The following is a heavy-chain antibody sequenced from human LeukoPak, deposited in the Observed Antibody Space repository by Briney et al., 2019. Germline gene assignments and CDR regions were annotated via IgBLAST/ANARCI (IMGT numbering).Heavy chain of an antibody. V-gene: IGHV1-69*06. CDR1: GGTFSSYA. Sequence: ASVKVSCKASGGTFSSYAISWVRQAPGQGLEWMGGIIPIFGTANYAQKFQGRVTITADKSTSTAYMELSSLRSEETAVYYCARDGGLYCSGGNCYGGLDYYYYMDVWGKGTTVTVSS. J-gene: IGHJ6*03. D-gene: IGHD2-15*01. CDR2: IIPIFGTA. CDR3: ARDGGLYCSGGNCYGGLDYYYYMDV.